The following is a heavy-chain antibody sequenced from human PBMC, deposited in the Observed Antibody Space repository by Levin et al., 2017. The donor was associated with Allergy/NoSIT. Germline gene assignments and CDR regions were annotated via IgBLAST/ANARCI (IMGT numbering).Heavy chain of an antibody. CDR2: IRDDGGEK. D-gene: IGHD2-21*02. J-gene: IGHJ4*02. V-gene: IGHV3-7*01. CDR3: GVTPRRDPFDY. Sequence: GGSLRLSCAVSGFTFSNYWMSWVRQAPGKGLEWVANIRDDGGEKYYVDSVKGRFTISRDNAKNTLYLQMNSLRVEGTAVYYCGVTPRRDPFDYWGQGTLVTVSS. CDR1: GFTFSNYW.